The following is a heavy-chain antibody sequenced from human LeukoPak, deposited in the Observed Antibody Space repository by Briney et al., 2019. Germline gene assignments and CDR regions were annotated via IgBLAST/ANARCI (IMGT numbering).Heavy chain of an antibody. V-gene: IGHV3-74*01. CDR3: ATRYCSISACRASSHHCFDV. CDR1: GLSFRSYW. Sequence: GGSLRLSCAASGLSFRSYWMHWVRQAPGKGLVWVSRINTDGTNTGYADSVKGRFTISRDNAKNTLYLQMNSLRAEDTAVYYCATRYCSISACRASSHHCFDVWGKGTTVTVSS. J-gene: IGHJ6*04. CDR2: INTDGTNT. D-gene: IGHD2-2*01.